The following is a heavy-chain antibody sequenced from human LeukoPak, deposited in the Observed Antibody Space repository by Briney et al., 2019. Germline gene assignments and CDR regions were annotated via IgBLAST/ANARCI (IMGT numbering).Heavy chain of an antibody. Sequence: PSETLSPTCTVSGGSISSSSYYWGWIRQPPGKGLEWIGSIYHSGSTNYNPSPKSRVTISVDKSKNQFSLKLSSVTAADTAVYYCARGGAFDIWGQGTMVTVSS. CDR1: GGSISSSSYY. D-gene: IGHD3-10*01. CDR2: IYHSGST. J-gene: IGHJ3*02. CDR3: ARGGAFDI. V-gene: IGHV4-39*07.